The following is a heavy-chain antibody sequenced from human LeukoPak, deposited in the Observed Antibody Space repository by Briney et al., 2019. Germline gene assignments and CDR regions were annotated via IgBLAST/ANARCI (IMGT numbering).Heavy chain of an antibody. J-gene: IGHJ4*02. D-gene: IGHD4-17*01. CDR1: GFTFSSYS. CDR3: ARDPPGDAVTTPAPDD. V-gene: IGHV3-21*01. Sequence: GGSLRLSCAASGFTFSSYSMNWVRQAPGKGLEWVSSISSSSSYIYYADSVKGRFTISRDNAKNSLYLQMNSLRAEDTAVYYCARDPPGDAVTTPAPDDWGQGALVTVSS. CDR2: ISSSSSYI.